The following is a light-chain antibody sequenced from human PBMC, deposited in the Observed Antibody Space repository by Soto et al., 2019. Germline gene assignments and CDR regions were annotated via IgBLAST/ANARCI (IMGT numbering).Light chain of an antibody. J-gene: IGLJ3*02. CDR1: SSDVGTYNL. CDR3: CSYAGSSSFYWV. V-gene: IGLV2-23*02. CDR2: EVS. Sequence: QSALTQPASVSGSPGQSITISCTGTSSDVGTYNLVSWYQQNPGKAPKLMIYEVSKRPSGVSNRFSGSKSGNTASLTISGLQAEDESDYYCCSYAGSSSFYWVFGGGTKLPVL.